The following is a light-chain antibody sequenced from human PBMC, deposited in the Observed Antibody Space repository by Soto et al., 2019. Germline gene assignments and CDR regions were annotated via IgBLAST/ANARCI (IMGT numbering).Light chain of an antibody. Sequence: EIVMTQSPATLSVSPGERATLSCRASQSVSSNLAWYQQKPGQAPRLLIYGASTRATGIPARFSGSGSGTEFTLTISSLESEDFAVYSCQQYSNWPRTFGPGTKVDIK. CDR1: QSVSSN. J-gene: IGKJ3*01. CDR2: GAS. CDR3: QQYSNWPRT. V-gene: IGKV3-15*01.